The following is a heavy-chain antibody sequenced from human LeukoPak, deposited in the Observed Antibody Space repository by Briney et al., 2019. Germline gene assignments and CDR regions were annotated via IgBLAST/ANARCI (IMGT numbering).Heavy chain of an antibody. CDR2: INDYTGDT. Sequence: SETLSLTCTVFGGSFTDYFWTWIRHSPGKGQEWIGEINDYTGDTNYNPSLNSRVSISLEKSKNQFSLELRSVTAADTAVYYCARGRIAKIVVVHSFSYGMDVWGQGTTVTVSS. D-gene: IGHD3-22*01. J-gene: IGHJ6*02. CDR1: GGSFTDYF. CDR3: ARGRIAKIVVVHSFSYGMDV. V-gene: IGHV4-34*01.